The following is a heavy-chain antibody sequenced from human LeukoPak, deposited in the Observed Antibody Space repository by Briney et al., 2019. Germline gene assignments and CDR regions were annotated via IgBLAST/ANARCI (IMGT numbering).Heavy chain of an antibody. D-gene: IGHD3-10*01. J-gene: IGHJ3*02. CDR1: GFTFSGYE. CDR2: ISSSSSTI. V-gene: IGHV3-48*02. Sequence: GGSLRLSCAASGFTFSGYEMNWVRQAPGKGLEWVSYISSSSSTIYYADSVKGRFTISRDNAKNSLYLQMNSLRDEDTAVYYCARGGSGRTQDDTYDIWGQGTKVTVSS. CDR3: ARGGSGRTQDDTYDI.